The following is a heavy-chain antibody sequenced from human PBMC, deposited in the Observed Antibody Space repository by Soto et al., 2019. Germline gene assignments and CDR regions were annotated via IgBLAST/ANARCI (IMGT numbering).Heavy chain of an antibody. D-gene: IGHD6-19*01. Sequence: GGSLRLSCAASGFTFSSYSMNWVRQAPGKGLEWVSSISSSSYIYYADSVKGRFTISRDNAKNSLYLQMNSLRAEDTAVYYCARGSSGWLPNCFDPWGQGTLVTVSS. J-gene: IGHJ5*02. CDR1: GFTFSSYS. V-gene: IGHV3-21*01. CDR3: ARGSSGWLPNCFDP. CDR2: ISSSSYI.